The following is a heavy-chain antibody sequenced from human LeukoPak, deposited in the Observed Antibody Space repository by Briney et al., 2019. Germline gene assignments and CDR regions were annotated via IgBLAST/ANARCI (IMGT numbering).Heavy chain of an antibody. V-gene: IGHV3-74*01. Sequence: PGGSLRLSCAASGFTFSDYWMHWVRQAPGKGLVWVSIINTDTRGTYYADSVKGRFTISRDNAKNTLYLQMNSLRAEDAAVYYCARAGAYRFDYWGQGTLVTVSS. J-gene: IGHJ4*02. CDR3: ARAGAYRFDY. D-gene: IGHD3-16*01. CDR1: GFTFSDYW. CDR2: INTDTRGT.